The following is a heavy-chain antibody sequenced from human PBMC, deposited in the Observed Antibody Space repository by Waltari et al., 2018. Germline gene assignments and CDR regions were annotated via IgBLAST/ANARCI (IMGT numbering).Heavy chain of an antibody. J-gene: IGHJ3*01. CDR1: Y. Sequence: YWSWIRQPPGQGLEWIGTISYAGTTYTNPSLRSRLTMSRDTSKNQLSLTLGSTTAAGTAVYYCATYIGASVGTAAFDVWGQGTMVTVSS. V-gene: IGHV4-39*01. CDR3: ATYIGASVGTAAFDV. CDR2: ISYAGTT. D-gene: IGHD5-12*01.